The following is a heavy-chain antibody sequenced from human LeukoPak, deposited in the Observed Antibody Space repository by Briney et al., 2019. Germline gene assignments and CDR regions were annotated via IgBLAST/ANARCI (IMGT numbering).Heavy chain of an antibody. D-gene: IGHD1-1*01. J-gene: IGHJ4*02. CDR2: IYHSGST. V-gene: IGHV4-30-2*01. CDR1: GGSISSGGYS. CDR3: TLTTGTTHDY. Sequence: SQTLSLTCAVSGGSISSGGYSWSWIRQPPGKGLEWIGYIYHSGSTYYNPSLKSRVTISVDRSKNQFSLKLSSVTAVDTAVYYCTLTTGTTHDYWGQGTLVTVSS.